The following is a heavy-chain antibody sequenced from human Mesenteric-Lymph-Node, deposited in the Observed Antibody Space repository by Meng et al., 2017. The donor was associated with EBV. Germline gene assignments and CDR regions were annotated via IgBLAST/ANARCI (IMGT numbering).Heavy chain of an antibody. V-gene: IGHV4-39*01. D-gene: IGHD5-24*01. CDR3: ARPRRWLQSEFDF. CDR1: GGSISNSNFY. J-gene: IGHJ4*02. Sequence: PGSGPGLGKPSGTLSLPCTVSGGSISNSNFYWGWIRQPPGKGLEWIGSIFHSGSTYYNPSLKSRVTVSVDTSKNQFSLKLNSVTTADTAMYYCARPRRWLQSEFDFWGPGTLVTVSS. CDR2: IFHSGST.